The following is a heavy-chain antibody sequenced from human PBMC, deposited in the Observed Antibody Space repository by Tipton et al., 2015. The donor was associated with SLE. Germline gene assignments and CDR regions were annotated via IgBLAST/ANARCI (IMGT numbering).Heavy chain of an antibody. V-gene: IGHV4-59*07. Sequence: TLSLTCTVSGASISNYYWSWIRQPPGKGLEWIGYIYYSGSTNYNPSLKSRVTMSVDMSTNQFSLRLTSVTAADTAVYYCASVERSTWYGGYYFDYWGLGVLVTVSS. CDR2: IYYSGST. J-gene: IGHJ4*02. CDR3: ASVERSTWYGGYYFDY. D-gene: IGHD6-13*01. CDR1: GASISNYY.